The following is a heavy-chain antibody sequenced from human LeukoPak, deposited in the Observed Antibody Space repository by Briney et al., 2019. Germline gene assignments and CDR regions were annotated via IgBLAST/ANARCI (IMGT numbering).Heavy chain of an antibody. D-gene: IGHD6-13*01. CDR2: IYYSGST. J-gene: IGHJ4*02. Sequence: PSETLSLTCTVSGGSVSSGSYYWSWIRQPPGKGLEWIGYIYYSGSTNYNPSLKSRVTISVDTSKNQFSLKLSSVTAADTAVYYWARGEARTAAGTELDYGGQETLVTVSS. CDR3: ARGEARTAAGTELDY. CDR1: GGSVSSGSYY. V-gene: IGHV4-61*01.